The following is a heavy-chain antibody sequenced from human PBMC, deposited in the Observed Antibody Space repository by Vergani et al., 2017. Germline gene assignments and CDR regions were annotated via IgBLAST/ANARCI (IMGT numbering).Heavy chain of an antibody. J-gene: IGHJ6*02. D-gene: IGHD6-19*01. CDR2: ISGMGGGT. V-gene: IGHV3-23*01. CDR3: ARDRRFSVAPHPSNNAYYDGMDV. CDR1: GFTFSSYA. Sequence: EVQLLESGGGLVQPGGSLRLSCAASGFTFSSYAMSWVRHAPGKGLEWVSAISGMGGGTYYADSVKGRFTISRDNSKNTLYLQMNSLRDEDTAVYYCARDRRFSVAPHPSNNAYYDGMDVWGQGTTVTVSS.